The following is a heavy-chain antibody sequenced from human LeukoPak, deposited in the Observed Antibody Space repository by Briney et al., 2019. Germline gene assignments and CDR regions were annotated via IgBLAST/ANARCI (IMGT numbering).Heavy chain of an antibody. Sequence: GGSLRLSCAASGFTFSSYSMNWVRQAPGKGLEWVSYISSGSSTIYYADSVKGRFTVSRDNAKNSLYLQMNSLRAEDTAVYYCARFWSGNYWGQGTLVTVSS. CDR3: ARFWSGNY. J-gene: IGHJ4*02. V-gene: IGHV3-48*01. D-gene: IGHD3-3*01. CDR1: GFTFSSYS. CDR2: ISSGSSTI.